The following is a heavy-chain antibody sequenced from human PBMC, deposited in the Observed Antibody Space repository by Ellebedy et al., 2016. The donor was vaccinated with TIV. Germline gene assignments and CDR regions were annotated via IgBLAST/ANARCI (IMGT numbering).Heavy chain of an antibody. Sequence: LRLXXTVSGGSISSGGYYWSWIRQHPGKGLEWIGYIYYSGSTYYNPSLKSRVTISVDTSKNQFSLKLSSVTAADTAVYYCARSETQTPTPLDVWGQGTTVTVSS. CDR1: GGSISSGGYY. CDR2: IYYSGST. V-gene: IGHV4-31*03. CDR3: ARSETQTPTPLDV. J-gene: IGHJ6*02.